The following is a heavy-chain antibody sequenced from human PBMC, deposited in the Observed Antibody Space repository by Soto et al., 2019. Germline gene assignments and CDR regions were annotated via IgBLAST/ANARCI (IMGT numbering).Heavy chain of an antibody. CDR2: MFYGVST. CDR1: GSSINSSGYY. J-gene: IGHJ4*02. D-gene: IGHD3-3*02. V-gene: IGHV4-39*01. Sequence: SETLSLTCTVSGSSINSSGYYWGWIRQPPGKGLEWIGSMFYGVSTYYNPSLKGRVTVSVDTSKNQFSLNLRSVTAADTAVYYCARLPSRHLVDYWGQGTLVTVSS. CDR3: ARLPSRHLVDY.